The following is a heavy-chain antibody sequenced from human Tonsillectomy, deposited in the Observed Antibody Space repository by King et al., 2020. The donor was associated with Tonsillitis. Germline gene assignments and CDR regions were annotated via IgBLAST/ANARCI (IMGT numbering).Heavy chain of an antibody. J-gene: IGHJ6*03. V-gene: IGHV5-10-1*03. CDR3: ARLLTRQYMDV. Sequence: VQLVQSGEEVKKPGESLRISCKGSGYSFTSYWISWLRQMPGKGLEWMGRIDPRGPYSNSSPSFHGHVTISTDKSVSTAYLQRSSLKASDTAMYYCARLLTRQYMDVWGKGTTVTVSS. CDR1: GYSFTSYW. D-gene: IGHD1-26*01. CDR2: IDPRGPYS.